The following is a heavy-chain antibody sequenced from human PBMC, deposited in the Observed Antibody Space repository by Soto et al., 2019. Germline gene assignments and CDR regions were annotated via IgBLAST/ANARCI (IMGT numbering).Heavy chain of an antibody. D-gene: IGHD2-15*01. CDR3: ARWHGYCSGGRGYFAS. Sequence: ASVKVSCKASGYTFSTYGISWVRQAPGQGLEWMGWIIASNSNTKYARNLQGRVTMTTDTSTSTAYMELRSLSSEDTAVYYCARWHGYCSGGRGYFASWGQGTLVTGSS. CDR2: IIASNSNT. V-gene: IGHV1-18*01. J-gene: IGHJ4*02. CDR1: GYTFSTYG.